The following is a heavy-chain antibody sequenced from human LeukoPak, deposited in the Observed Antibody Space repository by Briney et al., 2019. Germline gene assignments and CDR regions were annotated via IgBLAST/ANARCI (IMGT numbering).Heavy chain of an antibody. D-gene: IGHD2-2*01. CDR3: ARNAVPDRPFSGMDV. CDR2: IIPIFGTA. CDR1: GGTFSSYA. Sequence: ASVKVSCKASGGTFSSYAISWVRQAPGQGLEWMGGIIPIFGTANYAQKFQGRVTITADESTGTAYMELSSLRSEDTAVYYCARNAVPDRPFSGMDVWGKGTTVTVSS. V-gene: IGHV1-69*13. J-gene: IGHJ6*04.